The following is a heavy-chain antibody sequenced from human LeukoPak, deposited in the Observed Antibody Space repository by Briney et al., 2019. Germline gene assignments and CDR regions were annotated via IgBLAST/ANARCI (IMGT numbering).Heavy chain of an antibody. CDR2: ISYDGSNK. V-gene: IGHV3-30*18. Sequence: GGSLRLSCAASGFTFSSYGMHWVRQAPGKGLEWVAVISYDGSNKYYADSVKGRFTIPRDNSKNTLYLQMNSLRAEDTAVYYCAKDRIAARGWFDPWGQGTLVTVSS. J-gene: IGHJ5*02. CDR1: GFTFSSYG. CDR3: AKDRIAARGWFDP. D-gene: IGHD6-6*01.